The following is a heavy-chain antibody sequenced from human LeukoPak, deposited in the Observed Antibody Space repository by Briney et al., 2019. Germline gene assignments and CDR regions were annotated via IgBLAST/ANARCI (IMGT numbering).Heavy chain of an antibody. CDR2: IGGSGGST. D-gene: IGHD5-24*01. V-gene: IGHV3-23*01. J-gene: IGHJ4*02. Sequence: AGGSLRLSCAASGFTFSSYAMSWVRQAPGKGLEWVSAIGGSGGSTYYADSVKGRFTISRDNSKNTLYLQMNSLRAEDTAVYYCVGYRSDGYKFDYWGQGTLVTVSS. CDR3: VGYRSDGYKFDY. CDR1: GFTFSSYA.